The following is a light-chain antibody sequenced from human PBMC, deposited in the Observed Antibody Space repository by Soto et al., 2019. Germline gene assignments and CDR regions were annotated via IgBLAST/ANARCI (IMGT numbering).Light chain of an antibody. CDR1: QSFTTSQ. Sequence: EIVLTQSPGTLSLSPGERATLFCRASQSFTTSQLAWYQQRPGQAPRVLIFGASRRATGIPDRFSGSGSGTDFTLTISRLEPEDSAVYYCQQYASSPRTFXQGTKADIK. J-gene: IGKJ1*01. CDR3: QQYASSPRT. V-gene: IGKV3-20*01. CDR2: GAS.